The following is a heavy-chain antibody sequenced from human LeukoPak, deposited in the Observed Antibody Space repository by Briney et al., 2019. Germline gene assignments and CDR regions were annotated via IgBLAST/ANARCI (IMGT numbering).Heavy chain of an antibody. Sequence: GGSLRLSCAASGFTFSSYAMHWVRQAPGKGLEWVAVISYDGGNKYYADSVKGRFTISRDNSKNTLYLQMNSLRAEDTAMYYCARGILGSPGNYYYYYGMDVWGQGTTVTVSS. CDR3: ARGILGSPGNYYYYYGMDV. V-gene: IGHV3-30-3*01. J-gene: IGHJ6*02. CDR1: GFTFSSYA. CDR2: ISYDGGNK. D-gene: IGHD2-15*01.